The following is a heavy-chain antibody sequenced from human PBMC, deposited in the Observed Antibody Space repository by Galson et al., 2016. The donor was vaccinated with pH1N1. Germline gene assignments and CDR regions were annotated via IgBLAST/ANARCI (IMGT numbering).Heavy chain of an antibody. D-gene: IGHD1-1*01. J-gene: IGHJ6*02. CDR3: ARPGRTETTKEGFAWGYGMDV. CDR2: IIPIYGTA. V-gene: IGHV1-69*13. CDR1: GGSFAKYA. Sequence: SVKVSCKASGGSFAKYAVSWVRRAPGQGLEWMGRIIPIYGTANYAQKFQGRVTITADEYTTTVYMELNSLISEDTAIYYCARPGRTETTKEGFAWGYGMDVWGQGITVTVSS.